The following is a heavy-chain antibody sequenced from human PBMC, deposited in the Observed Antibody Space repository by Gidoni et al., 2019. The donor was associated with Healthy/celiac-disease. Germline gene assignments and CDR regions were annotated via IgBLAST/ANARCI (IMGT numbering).Heavy chain of an antibody. CDR3: AKYRSSSGSLPG. D-gene: IGHD1-26*01. Sequence: LEWVSAISGSGGSTYYADSVKGRFTISRDNSKNTLYLQMNSLRAEDTAVYYCAKYRSSSGSLPGWGQGTLVTVSS. J-gene: IGHJ4*02. CDR2: ISGSGGST. V-gene: IGHV3-23*01.